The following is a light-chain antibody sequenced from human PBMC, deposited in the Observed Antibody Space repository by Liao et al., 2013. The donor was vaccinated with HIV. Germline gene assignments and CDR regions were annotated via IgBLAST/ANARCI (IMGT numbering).Light chain of an antibody. CDR3: QVWDTTGDHVV. J-gene: IGLJ2*01. CDR1: NIGGKT. CDR2: YDS. Sequence: SYELTQSPSVSVAPGKTATITCAGNNIGGKTVHWYHQKPGQAPVVVVYYDSDRPSGIPERFSGSTSGNTATLTITRIEAGDEADYYCQVWDTTGDHVVFGGGTKLTVL. V-gene: IGLV3-21*03.